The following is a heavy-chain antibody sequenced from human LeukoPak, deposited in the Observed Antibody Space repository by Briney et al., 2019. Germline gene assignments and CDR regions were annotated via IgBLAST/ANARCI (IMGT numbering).Heavy chain of an antibody. CDR3: AKHRAPVPGSHPKNPTAYFED. V-gene: IGHV3-23*01. D-gene: IGHD6-19*01. Sequence: GGSLRLSRAASGFSFSGHSMSWVRQAPGKGLEWVSAISSGGGVTFYADSVKGRFIVSRDQSNNMLSLQMSSLRAEDTALYYCAKHRAPVPGSHPKNPTAYFEDWGQGTLVTVSS. J-gene: IGHJ4*02. CDR2: ISSGGGVT. CDR1: GFSFSGHS.